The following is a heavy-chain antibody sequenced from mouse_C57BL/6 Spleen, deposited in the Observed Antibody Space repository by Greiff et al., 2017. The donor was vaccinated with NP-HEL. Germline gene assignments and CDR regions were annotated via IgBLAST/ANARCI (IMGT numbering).Heavy chain of an antibody. V-gene: IGHV1-53*01. CDR2: INPSNGGT. Sequence: QVQLQQPGTELVKPGASVKLSCKASGYTFTSYWMHWVKQRPGQGLEWIGNINPSNGGTNYNEKFKSKATLTVDKSPSTAYMQLSSLTSEDSAVYYCARWGYGSSYRYFDVWGTGTTVTVSS. D-gene: IGHD1-1*01. CDR1: GYTFTSYW. J-gene: IGHJ1*03. CDR3: ARWGYGSSYRYFDV.